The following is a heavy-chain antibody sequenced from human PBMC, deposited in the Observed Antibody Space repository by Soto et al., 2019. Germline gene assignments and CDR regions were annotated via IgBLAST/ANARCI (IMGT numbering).Heavy chain of an antibody. D-gene: IGHD3-3*01. CDR2: ISYDGSNK. CDR3: ARDTPVLRFFYGMDF. V-gene: IGHV3-30-3*01. CDR1: GFTCSSYA. Sequence: PGGSLRLSCAASGFTCSSYAMNWVRQAPGKGLEWVAVISYDGSNKYYADSVKGRFTISRDNSKNTLYLQMNSLRAEHTAVYYCARDTPVLRFFYGMDFLGQGTSVTVSS. J-gene: IGHJ6*02.